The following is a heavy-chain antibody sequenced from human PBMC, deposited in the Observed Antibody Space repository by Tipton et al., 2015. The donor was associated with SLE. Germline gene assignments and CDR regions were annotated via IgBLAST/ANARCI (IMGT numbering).Heavy chain of an antibody. CDR1: GGSFTTYY. Sequence: TLSLTCTVSGGSFTTYYWNWIRQPPGKGLEWIGHIYTSGSTNYNPSLKSRVTISVDTSKNQFSLKLSSVTAADTAVYYCARGYYDWYFDLWGRGTLVPVSS. CDR3: ARGYYDWYFDL. J-gene: IGHJ2*01. D-gene: IGHD3-10*01. CDR2: IYTSGST. V-gene: IGHV4-59*01.